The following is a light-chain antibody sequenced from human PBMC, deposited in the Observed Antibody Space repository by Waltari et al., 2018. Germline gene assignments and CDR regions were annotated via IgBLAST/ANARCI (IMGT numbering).Light chain of an antibody. V-gene: IGLV2-14*03. Sequence: QSALTQPASVSGSPGQSITISCTGTSRDIGRYNYVSWFQQRPSKAPQPMIYGVTKRPSGLSNRFSGSKSGNTASLTISGLQTEDEADYYCSSFTSSSSWVFGGGTRLTVL. CDR3: SSFTSSSSWV. CDR2: GVT. J-gene: IGLJ3*02. CDR1: SRDIGRYNY.